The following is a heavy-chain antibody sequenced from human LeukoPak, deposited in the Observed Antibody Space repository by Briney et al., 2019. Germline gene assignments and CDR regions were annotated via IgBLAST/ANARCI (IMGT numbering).Heavy chain of an antibody. V-gene: IGHV3-23*01. D-gene: IGHD7-27*01. CDR1: GFTFSSYT. CDR2: ITTSDGNT. CDR3: AKDGGLWVSAHWGDS. Sequence: GGSLRLSCAASGFTFSSYTMSWVCQAPGKGLEWVSTITTSDGNTYYADSVKGRFTVSRDNSKNTLYLQMNSLRAEDTAVYYCAKDGGLWVSAHWGDSWGQGTLVTVSS. J-gene: IGHJ4*02.